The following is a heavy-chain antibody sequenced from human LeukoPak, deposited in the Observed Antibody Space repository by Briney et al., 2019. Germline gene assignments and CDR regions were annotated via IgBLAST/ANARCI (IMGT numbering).Heavy chain of an antibody. V-gene: IGHV3-23*01. J-gene: IGHJ4*02. CDR3: AKDFFNYGDNGPGHY. Sequence: GVSLRLSCAASGFTFSSFAMSWVRQAPGRGLEWVSTVSASGSNTYSADSVKGRFTISRDNSKNTLYLQMNSLRAEDTAIFYCAKDFFNYGDNGPGHYWGQGTLVTVSS. D-gene: IGHD4-17*01. CDR2: VSASGSNT. CDR1: GFTFSSFA.